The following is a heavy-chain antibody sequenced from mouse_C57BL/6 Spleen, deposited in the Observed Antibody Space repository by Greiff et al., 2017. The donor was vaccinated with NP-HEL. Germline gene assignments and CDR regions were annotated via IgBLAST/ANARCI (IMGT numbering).Heavy chain of an antibody. CDR1: GFTFSSYT. V-gene: IGHV5-9*01. Sequence: EVMLVESGGGLVKPGGSLKLSCAASGFTFSSYTMSWVRQTPEKRLEWVATISGGGGNTYYPDSVKGRFTISRDNAKNTLYLQMSSLRSEDTALYYCARITTVVVVDYWGQGTTLTVSS. J-gene: IGHJ2*01. D-gene: IGHD1-1*01. CDR3: ARITTVVVVDY. CDR2: ISGGGGNT.